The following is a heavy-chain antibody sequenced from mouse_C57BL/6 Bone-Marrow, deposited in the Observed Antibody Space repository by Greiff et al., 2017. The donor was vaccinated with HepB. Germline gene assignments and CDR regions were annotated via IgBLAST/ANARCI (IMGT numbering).Heavy chain of an antibody. D-gene: IGHD1-1*01. Sequence: QVQLQQPGAELVRPGSSVKLSCKASGYTFTSYWMDWVKQRPGQGLEWIGNIYPSDSETHYNQKFKDKATLTVDKSSSTAYMQLSSLTSEDSAVYYCARKVATNFDVWGTGTTVTVSS. CDR3: ARKVATNFDV. CDR2: IYPSDSET. J-gene: IGHJ1*03. V-gene: IGHV1-61*01. CDR1: GYTFTSYW.